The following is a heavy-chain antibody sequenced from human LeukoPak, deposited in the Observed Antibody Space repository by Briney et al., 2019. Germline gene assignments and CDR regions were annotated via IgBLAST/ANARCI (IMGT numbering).Heavy chain of an antibody. J-gene: IGHJ5*02. CDR1: GYTFTGYY. Sequence: ASVKVSCKASGYTFTGYYMHWVRQAPGQGLEWMGRINPNSGGTNYAQKFQGRVTMTRDTSISTAYMELSRLRSDDTAVYYCARGLKGIAVAGTLGVNWFDPWGQGTLVTVSS. CDR3: ARGLKGIAVAGTLGVNWFDP. V-gene: IGHV1-2*06. CDR2: INPNSGGT. D-gene: IGHD6-19*01.